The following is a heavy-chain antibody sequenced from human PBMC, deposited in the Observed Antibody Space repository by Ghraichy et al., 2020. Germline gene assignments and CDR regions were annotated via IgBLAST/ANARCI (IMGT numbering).Heavy chain of an antibody. J-gene: IGHJ6*02. CDR2: INHSGST. Sequence: SETLSLTCAVYGGSFSGYYWSWIRQPPGKGLEWIGEINHSGSTNYNPSLKSRVTISVDTSKNQFSLKLSSVTAADTAVYYCARRHGIAAAGYYYYGMDVWGQGTTVTVSS. D-gene: IGHD6-13*01. CDR3: ARRHGIAAAGYYYYGMDV. V-gene: IGHV4-34*01. CDR1: GGSFSGYY.